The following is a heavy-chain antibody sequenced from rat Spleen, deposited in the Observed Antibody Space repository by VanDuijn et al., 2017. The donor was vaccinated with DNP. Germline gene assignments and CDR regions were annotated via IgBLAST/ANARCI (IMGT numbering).Heavy chain of an antibody. V-gene: IGHV3-1*01. J-gene: IGHJ2*01. CDR1: GYSITTNY. CDR2: ISYSGST. Sequence: EVQLQESGPGLVTPSQSLSLTCSVTGYSITTNYWGWIRKFPGNKMEWMGYISYSGSTSYNPSLKSRISITRDTSKNQFFLQLNSVTTEDTATYYCARSPVTSVAPFDYWGQGVMVTVSS. D-gene: IGHD1-8*01. CDR3: ARSPVTSVAPFDY.